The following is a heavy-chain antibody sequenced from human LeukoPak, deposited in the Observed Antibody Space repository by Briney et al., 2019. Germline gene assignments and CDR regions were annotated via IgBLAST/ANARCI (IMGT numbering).Heavy chain of an antibody. Sequence: GGSLRLSCAASGFTFNNYGIYWVRQTPGKELEWVAFIRYDGSNKYYADSVKGRFTISRDNSKNTLYLQMNSLRVEDTAVYYCAKDRAEYSYAHNGLDYWGQGTLVTVSS. J-gene: IGHJ4*02. CDR3: AKDRAEYSYAHNGLDY. CDR2: IRYDGSNK. V-gene: IGHV3-30*02. CDR1: GFTFNNYG. D-gene: IGHD5-18*01.